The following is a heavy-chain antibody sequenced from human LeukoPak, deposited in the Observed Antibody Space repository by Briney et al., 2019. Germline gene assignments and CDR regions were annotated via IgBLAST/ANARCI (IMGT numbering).Heavy chain of an antibody. CDR2: IYTSGST. J-gene: IGHJ6*03. V-gene: IGHV4-4*07. D-gene: IGHD1-7*01. CDR1: DGSISSYY. Sequence: SETLSLTCTVSDGSISSYYWTWIRQPAGKGLEWIGRIYTSGSTNYNPSLKSRVTMSVDTSKNQFSLKLSSVTAADTAVYYCARGHNWNFENYYYMDVWGKGTTVTVSS. CDR3: ARGHNWNFENYYYMDV.